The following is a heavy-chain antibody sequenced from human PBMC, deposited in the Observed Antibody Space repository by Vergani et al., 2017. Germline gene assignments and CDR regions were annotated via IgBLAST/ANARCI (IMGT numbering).Heavy chain of an antibody. Sequence: QVQLVESGGGLVKPGGSLRLSCAASGFTFSDYCMTWIRQAPGKGLEWISYISGSGHTKYYADSVKGRFAISRDKAKNSLYLQMNNLRVEDTAVYYCARDLLPGTLLLLAYWGQGTLISVSS. CDR3: ARDLLPGTLLLLAY. CDR2: ISGSGHTK. D-gene: IGHD1-7*01. V-gene: IGHV3-11*04. CDR1: GFTFSDYC. J-gene: IGHJ4*02.